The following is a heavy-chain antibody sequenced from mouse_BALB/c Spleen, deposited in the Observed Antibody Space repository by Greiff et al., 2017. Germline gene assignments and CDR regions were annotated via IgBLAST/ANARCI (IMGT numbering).Heavy chain of an antibody. Sequence: QVQLQQSAAELARPGASVKMSCKASGYTFTSYTMHWVKQRPGQGLEWIGYINPSSGYTEYNQKFKDKTTLTADKSSSTAYMQLSSLTSEDSAVYYCAREEYYGSSYETYWGQGTLVTVSA. CDR3: AREEYYGSSYETY. J-gene: IGHJ3*01. D-gene: IGHD1-1*01. CDR1: GYTFTSYT. CDR2: INPSSGYT. V-gene: IGHV1-4*02.